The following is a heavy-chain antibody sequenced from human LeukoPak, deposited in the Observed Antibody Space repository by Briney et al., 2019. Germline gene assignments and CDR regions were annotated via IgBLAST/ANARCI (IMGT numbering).Heavy chain of an antibody. CDR2: ISSSGSTI. J-gene: IGHJ6*04. D-gene: IGHD3-10*02. Sequence: GGSLRLSCAASGFTFSSYEMNWVRQAPGKGLEWVSYISSSGSTIYYADSVKGRFTISRDNVKNSLYLQMNSLKAEDTAVYYCAELGITMIGGVWGKGTTVTISS. CDR1: GFTFSSYE. V-gene: IGHV3-48*03. CDR3: AELGITMIGGV.